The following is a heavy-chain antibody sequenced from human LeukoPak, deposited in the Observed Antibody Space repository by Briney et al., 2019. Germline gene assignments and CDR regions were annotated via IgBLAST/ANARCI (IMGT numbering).Heavy chain of an antibody. D-gene: IGHD4-17*01. V-gene: IGHV4-59*01. Sequence: SETLSLTCTVSGGSISSYYWSWIRQPPGKGLEWIGYIYYSGSTNYNPSLKSRVTISVDTSKNQFSLKLSSVTAADTAVYYCARGVMYFDTVTTEFDYWGQGTLVTVSS. CDR1: GGSISSYY. CDR2: IYYSGST. CDR3: ARGVMYFDTVTTEFDY. J-gene: IGHJ4*02.